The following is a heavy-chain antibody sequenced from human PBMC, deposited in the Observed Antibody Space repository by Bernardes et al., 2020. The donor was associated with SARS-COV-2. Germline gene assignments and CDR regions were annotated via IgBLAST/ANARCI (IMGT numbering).Heavy chain of an antibody. Sequence: SETLSLTCTVSGGSISSYYWSWIRQPPGKGLEWIGYIYYSGSTNYNPSLKSRVTISVDTSKNQFSLKLSSVTAADTAVYYCARAPPDRRYYYMDVWGKGTTVTVSS. CDR3: ARAPPDRRYYYMDV. J-gene: IGHJ6*03. V-gene: IGHV4-59*01. CDR2: IYYSGST. CDR1: GGSISSYY.